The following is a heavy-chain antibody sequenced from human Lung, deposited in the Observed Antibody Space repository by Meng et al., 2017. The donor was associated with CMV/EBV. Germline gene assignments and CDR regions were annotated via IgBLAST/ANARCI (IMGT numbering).Heavy chain of an antibody. V-gene: IGHV1-8*01. J-gene: IGHJ6*02. CDR1: GYMFTTYD. D-gene: IGHD2-2*01. CDR2: MNPNSGNT. CDR3: ARTRIEVEPDGRKIKYYNYGMDV. Sequence: ASVKVSXKASGYMFTTYDINWVRQATGQGLEWMGWMNPNSGNTGYAQKFQGRVTLTRVTSISTAYMELIRLTSDDTAVYYCARTRIEVEPDGRKIKYYNYGMDVWGQGXTVTVSS.